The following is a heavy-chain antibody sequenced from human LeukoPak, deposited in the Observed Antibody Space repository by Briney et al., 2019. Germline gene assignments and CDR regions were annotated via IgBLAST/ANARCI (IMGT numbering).Heavy chain of an antibody. D-gene: IGHD3-9*01. CDR1: GGTFSSYA. Sequence: GASVKVSCKASGGTFSSYAISWVRQAPGQGLEWMGGIIPIFGTANYAQKFQGRVTITTDESTSTAYMELSSLRSEDTAVYYCAGDYDILTGPRGWFDPWGQGTLVTVSP. V-gene: IGHV1-69*05. CDR2: IIPIFGTA. J-gene: IGHJ5*02. CDR3: AGDYDILTGPRGWFDP.